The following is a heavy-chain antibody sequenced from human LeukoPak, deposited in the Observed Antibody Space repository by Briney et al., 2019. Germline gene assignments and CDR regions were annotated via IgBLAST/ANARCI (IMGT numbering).Heavy chain of an antibody. CDR3: ARRSYYDSSGYYPHSAFDI. CDR1: GYSFTSYW. J-gene: IGHJ3*02. D-gene: IGHD3-22*01. Sequence: GESLKISCKGSGYSFTSYWIGWVRQMPGKGLEWMGIIYPGDSDTRYSPSFQGQVTISTDKSISTAYLQWSSLKASDTAMYYCARRSYYDSSGYYPHSAFDIWGQGTMVIVSS. V-gene: IGHV5-51*01. CDR2: IYPGDSDT.